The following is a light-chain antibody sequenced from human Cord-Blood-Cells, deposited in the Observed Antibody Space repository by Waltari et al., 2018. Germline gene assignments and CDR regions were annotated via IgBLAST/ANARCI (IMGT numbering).Light chain of an antibody. CDR3: SSYTSSSTYV. V-gene: IGLV2-14*01. Sequence: QSALPQPASVSGSPGQSITISCTGTSSDVGGYTYVSWYQQHPGKAPKLMIYEVSNRPSGVSNRFSGSKSGNTASLTISGLQAEDEADYYCSSYTSSSTYVFGTGTKVTVL. CDR1: SSDVGGYTY. J-gene: IGLJ1*01. CDR2: EVS.